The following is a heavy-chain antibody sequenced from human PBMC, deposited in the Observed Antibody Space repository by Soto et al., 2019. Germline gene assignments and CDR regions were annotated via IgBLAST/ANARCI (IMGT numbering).Heavy chain of an antibody. J-gene: IGHJ6*02. V-gene: IGHV4-34*01. CDR1: GGSFSGYY. CDR2: INHSGST. Sequence: KTSETLSLTCAVYGGSFSGYYWSWIRQPPGKGLEWIGEINHSGSTNYNPSLKSRVTISVDTSKNQFSLKLSSVTAADTAVYYCARDLPTYYDFWSGSPRYYGMDVWGQGTTVTVSS. D-gene: IGHD3-3*01. CDR3: ARDLPTYYDFWSGSPRYYGMDV.